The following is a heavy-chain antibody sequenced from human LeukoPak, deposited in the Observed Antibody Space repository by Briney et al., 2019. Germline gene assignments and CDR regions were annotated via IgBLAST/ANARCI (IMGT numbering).Heavy chain of an antibody. J-gene: IGHJ3*02. V-gene: IGHV1-69*05. CDR1: GGTFSSYA. CDR2: IIPIFGTA. D-gene: IGHD2-2*01. Sequence: SVKVSCKASGGTFSSYAISWVRQAPGQGLEWMGGIIPIFGTANYAQKFQGRVTITTDESTSTAYMELRSLRSDDTAVYYCARDYCSTTSCNAFDIWGQGTMVTVSS. CDR3: ARDYCSTTSCNAFDI.